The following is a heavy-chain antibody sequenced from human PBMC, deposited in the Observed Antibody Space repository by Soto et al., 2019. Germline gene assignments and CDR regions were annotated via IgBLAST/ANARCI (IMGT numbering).Heavy chain of an antibody. V-gene: IGHV3-23*01. Sequence: EVQLLESGGGLVQPGGSLRLSCAASGFTFSSYAMSWVRQAPGKGMEWVSAISGSDGSTYYADSVKGRFTISRDNSKNTLYLQMNSLRAEDTAVYYCAKDLVQGSGSYYPFDYWGPGTLVTVSS. CDR2: ISGSDGST. CDR3: AKDLVQGSGSYYPFDY. CDR1: GFTFSSYA. D-gene: IGHD3-10*01. J-gene: IGHJ4*02.